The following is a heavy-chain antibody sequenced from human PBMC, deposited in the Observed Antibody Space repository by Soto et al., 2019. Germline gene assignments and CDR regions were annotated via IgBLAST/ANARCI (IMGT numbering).Heavy chain of an antibody. CDR3: ARDPDYDFWGHFDY. CDR2: ISYDGSNK. CDR1: GFTFSSYA. Sequence: QVQLVESGGGVVQPGRSLRLSCAASGFTFSSYAMHWVRQAPGKGLEWVAVISYDGSNKYYADSVMGRFTISRDNSKNTLYLQMNSLRAEDTAVYYCARDPDYDFWGHFDYWGQGTLVTVSS. J-gene: IGHJ4*02. D-gene: IGHD3-3*01. V-gene: IGHV3-30-3*01.